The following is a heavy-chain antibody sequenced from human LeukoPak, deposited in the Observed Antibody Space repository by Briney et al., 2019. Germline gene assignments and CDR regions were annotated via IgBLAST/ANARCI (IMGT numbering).Heavy chain of an antibody. CDR2: IYYSGST. Sequence: SETLSLTCTVSGGSISXXYWSWIRQPPGKGLXWIGYIYYSGSTNYNPSLKSRVTISVDTSKNQFSLKLSSVTAADTAVYYCAREMATTHNWFDPWGQGTLVTVSS. J-gene: IGHJ5*02. D-gene: IGHD5-24*01. CDR3: AREMATTHNWFDP. V-gene: IGHV4-59*01. CDR1: GGSISXXY.